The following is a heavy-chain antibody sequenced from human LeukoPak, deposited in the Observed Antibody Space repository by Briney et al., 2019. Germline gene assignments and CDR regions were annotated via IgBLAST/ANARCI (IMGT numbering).Heavy chain of an antibody. CDR1: GGSFSGNY. D-gene: IGHD6-6*01. Sequence: PSETMSPTCAVYGGSFSGNYWSWIRQPPGKGPEWIGEINHSGSTNYNPSLKSRVTISVDTSKNQFSLKLSSVTAADTAVYYCARGYRAASPFDYWGQGTLVTVSS. CDR2: INHSGST. V-gene: IGHV4-34*01. CDR3: ARGYRAASPFDY. J-gene: IGHJ4*02.